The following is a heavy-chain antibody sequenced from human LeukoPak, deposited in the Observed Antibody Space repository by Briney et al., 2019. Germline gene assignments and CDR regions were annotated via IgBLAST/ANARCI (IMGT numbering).Heavy chain of an antibody. CDR2: LSGSGGDT. J-gene: IGHJ4*02. Sequence: GGSLRLSCAASGFTLSRKAMSCVRHARGEGLEWGSSLSGSGGDTYYEDSVKGRFNISRDNSKNAVYLQMNSLRAEDTAVYYCAKDPYGTRYFDYWGQGTLVTVSS. CDR3: AKDPYGTRYFDY. CDR1: GFTLSRKA. D-gene: IGHD2-2*01. V-gene: IGHV3-23*01.